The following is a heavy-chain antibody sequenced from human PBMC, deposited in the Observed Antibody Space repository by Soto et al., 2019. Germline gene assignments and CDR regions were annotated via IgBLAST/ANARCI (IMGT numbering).Heavy chain of an antibody. V-gene: IGHV1-3*01. CDR1: GYTFTSYA. D-gene: IGHD2-2*01. CDR3: ARDDHQGY. CDR2: INAGNGNT. Sequence: QVQLVQSGAEVKKPGASVKVSCKASGYTFTSYAMHWVRQAPGQRLEWMGGINAGNGNTKYSQKFQGRVTITRDTSASTAYMELSSLRSEDTAVYYCARDDHQGYWGQGTLVTVSS. J-gene: IGHJ4*02.